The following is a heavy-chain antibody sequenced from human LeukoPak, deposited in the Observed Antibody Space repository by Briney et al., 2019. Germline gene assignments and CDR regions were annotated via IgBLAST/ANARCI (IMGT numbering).Heavy chain of an antibody. CDR1: GFTFSSYA. Sequence: PGGSLRLSCAASGFTFSSYAMSRVRQAPGEGLEWVSAISNSGGTIHYADSVKGRFTISRDNSKNTLYLQMNSLTAEDTAVYHYAKGKGTGIYYYFDYWGQGTLVIVSS. J-gene: IGHJ4*02. D-gene: IGHD3/OR15-3a*01. CDR2: ISNSGGTI. V-gene: IGHV3-23*01. CDR3: AKGKGTGIYYYFDY.